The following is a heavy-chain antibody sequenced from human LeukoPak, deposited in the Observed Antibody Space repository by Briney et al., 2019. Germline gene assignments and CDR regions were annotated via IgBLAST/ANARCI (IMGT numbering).Heavy chain of an antibody. CDR3: TTRGGESSPMRF. D-gene: IGHD3-10*01. V-gene: IGHV1-2*06. Sequence: ASVKVSCKASGGTFGSYAISWVRQAPGQGLEWMGRINPSSGVTHYGQKFQGNVTMTRDTSISTAYMELSSLTRDDTAVYFCTTRGGESSPMRFWGQGTLVPSPQ. J-gene: IGHJ4*02. CDR2: INPSSGVT. CDR1: GGTFGSYA.